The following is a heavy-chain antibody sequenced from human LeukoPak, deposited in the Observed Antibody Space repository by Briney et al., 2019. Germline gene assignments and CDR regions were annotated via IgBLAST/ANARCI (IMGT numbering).Heavy chain of an antibody. D-gene: IGHD6-13*01. J-gene: IGHJ4*02. CDR2: IWYGGSNK. V-gene: IGHV3-30*02. CDR3: AKDSGYGSSWTDY. Sequence: PGGSLRLSCAASGFTFSSYGMLWVRQAPGKGLEWVAVIWYGGSNKYYADSVKGRFTISRDNSKNTLYLQMNSLRAEDTAAYYCAKDSGYGSSWTDYWGQGTLVTVSS. CDR1: GFTFSSYG.